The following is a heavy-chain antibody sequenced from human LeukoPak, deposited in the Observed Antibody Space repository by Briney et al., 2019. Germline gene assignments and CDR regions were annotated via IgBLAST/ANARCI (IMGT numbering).Heavy chain of an antibody. CDR3: ARNPSHYSSVDY. J-gene: IGHJ4*02. D-gene: IGHD4-11*01. CDR1: GVSFSGYY. Sequence: PSETLSLTCAVYGVSFSGYYWSWIRQPPGKGLEWIGEINHSGSTNYNPSLKSRVTISVDTSKNQFSLKLSSVTAADTAVYYCARNPSHYSSVDYWGQGTLVTVSS. CDR2: INHSGST. V-gene: IGHV4-34*01.